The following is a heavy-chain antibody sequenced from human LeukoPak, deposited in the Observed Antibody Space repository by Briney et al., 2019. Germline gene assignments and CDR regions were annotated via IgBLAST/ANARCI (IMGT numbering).Heavy chain of an antibody. Sequence: LRLSCAASGFTFSSYAMHWVRQAPGKGLEWVAVISYDGSNKYYADSVKGRFTISRDNSKNTLYLQMNSLRAEDTAVYYCAKGPSRYYDSSGYFGFDYWGQGTLVTVSS. J-gene: IGHJ4*02. V-gene: IGHV3-30-3*01. CDR2: ISYDGSNK. D-gene: IGHD3-22*01. CDR3: AKGPSRYYDSSGYFGFDY. CDR1: GFTFSSYA.